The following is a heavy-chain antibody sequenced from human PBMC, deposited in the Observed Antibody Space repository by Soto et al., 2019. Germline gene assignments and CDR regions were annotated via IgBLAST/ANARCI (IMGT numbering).Heavy chain of an antibody. CDR1: GFIFSNYA. Sequence: PGGSLRLSCAASGFIFSNYAMSWVRQAPGKGLEWVSQISGSGTTTDYADSVKGQFTISRDNPKNTLYLQMNSLTSEDTGIYYCAQDRGWIDPWGQGTMVTVSS. J-gene: IGHJ5*02. CDR2: ISGSGTTT. V-gene: IGHV3-23*01. CDR3: AQDRGWIDP.